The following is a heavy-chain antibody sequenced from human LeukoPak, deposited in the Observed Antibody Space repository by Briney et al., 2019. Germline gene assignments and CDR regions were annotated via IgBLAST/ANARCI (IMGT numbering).Heavy chain of an antibody. CDR3: ARGQDIVVVPALTNDHFFDY. CDR2: IIPIFGTA. D-gene: IGHD2-2*01. J-gene: IGHJ4*02. V-gene: IGHV1-69*13. Sequence: SVKVSCKASGGTFSSYAISWVRRAPGQGLEWMGGIIPIFGTANYAQKFQGRVTITADESTSTAYMELSSLRSEDTAVYYCARGQDIVVVPALTNDHFFDYWGQGTLVTVSS. CDR1: GGTFSSYA.